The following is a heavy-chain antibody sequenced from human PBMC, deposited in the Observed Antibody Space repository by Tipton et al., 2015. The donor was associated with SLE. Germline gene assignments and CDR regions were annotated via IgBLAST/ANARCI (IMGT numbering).Heavy chain of an antibody. CDR3: ARVGGLEWLFTYYYYGMDV. CDR2: IYYSGYT. CDR1: GGSISSSSYY. V-gene: IGHV4-61*05. Sequence: TLSLTCTVSGGSISSSSYYWGWIRQPPGKGLEWIGYIYYSGYTNYNPALKSRVTISVDTYKNPFSLKLSSVTAADTAVYYCARVGGLEWLFTYYYYGMDVWGQGTTVTVSS. D-gene: IGHD3-3*01. J-gene: IGHJ6*02.